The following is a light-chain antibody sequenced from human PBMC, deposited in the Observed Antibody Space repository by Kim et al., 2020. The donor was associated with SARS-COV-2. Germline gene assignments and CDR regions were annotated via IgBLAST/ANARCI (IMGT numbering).Light chain of an antibody. CDR1: SLRDYY. V-gene: IGLV3-19*01. CDR2: DKN. Sequence: LGQEVGITSQGDSLRDYYASWFQQKPRQAPVLLIYDKNKRPSGIPDQFSGSKSGDTASLTITGAQAEDEADYYCDSRDSSGTLVLFGGGTKVTVL. J-gene: IGLJ2*01. CDR3: DSRDSSGTLVL.